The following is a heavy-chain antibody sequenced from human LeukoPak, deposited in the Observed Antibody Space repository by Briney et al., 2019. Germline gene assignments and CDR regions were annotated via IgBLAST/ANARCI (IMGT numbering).Heavy chain of an antibody. Sequence: GGSLRLSCAASGFTFSSCAMSWVRQAPGKGLEWVSVISGSGGSTYYADSVQGRFTISRDNSKSTLYLQMNSLRAEDTAVYYCAKSTGQWLPQHFFDYWGQGALVTVSS. V-gene: IGHV3-23*01. D-gene: IGHD6-19*01. J-gene: IGHJ4*02. CDR3: AKSTGQWLPQHFFDY. CDR2: ISGSGGST. CDR1: GFTFSSCA.